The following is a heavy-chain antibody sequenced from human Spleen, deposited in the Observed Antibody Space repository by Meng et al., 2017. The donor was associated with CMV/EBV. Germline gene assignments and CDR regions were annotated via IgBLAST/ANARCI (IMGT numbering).Heavy chain of an antibody. CDR1: SFALRTSGVG. CDR3: VRGGRGRIVVVFDY. CDR2: IYWDDDK. J-gene: IGHJ4*02. V-gene: IGHV2-5*02. D-gene: IGHD3-22*01. Sequence: SSFALRTSGVGVGWIRQPPGKALEWLALIYWDDDKRYSPSLKSRITITKDTSKNQVVLTMTNMDPVDTATYYCVRGGRGRIVVVFDYWGQGTLVTVSS.